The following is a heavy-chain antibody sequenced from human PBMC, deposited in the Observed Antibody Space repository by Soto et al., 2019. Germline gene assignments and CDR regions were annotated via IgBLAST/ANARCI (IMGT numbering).Heavy chain of an antibody. CDR1: GFSLTTGGVG. D-gene: IGHD2-21*01. Sequence: GSGPTLVNPIQTLTLTCTFSGFSLTTGGVGVGWIRQPPGRSLEWLAVIYWNDDRRRSPSLENRLTITKDTSKNQMVLTMTNMDPVDTATXYCIYRRASWDYHGLDVWGQGTPVTVSS. CDR3: IYRRASWDYHGLDV. CDR2: IYWNDDR. V-gene: IGHV2-5*01. J-gene: IGHJ6*02.